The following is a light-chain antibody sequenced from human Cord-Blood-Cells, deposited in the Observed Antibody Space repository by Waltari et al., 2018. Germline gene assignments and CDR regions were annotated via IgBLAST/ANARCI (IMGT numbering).Light chain of an antibody. CDR3: QQYGSTPWT. CDR2: GAS. J-gene: IGKJ1*01. V-gene: IGKV3-20*01. Sequence: EIVLTQSPGTLSLSPGERATLSCSASQSVSSSYLAGYQQKPGQAPRLLIYGASSRDTGIPDRFSGSGSGTDFTLTISRLEPEDFAVYYCQQYGSTPWTFGQGTKVEIK. CDR1: QSVSSSY.